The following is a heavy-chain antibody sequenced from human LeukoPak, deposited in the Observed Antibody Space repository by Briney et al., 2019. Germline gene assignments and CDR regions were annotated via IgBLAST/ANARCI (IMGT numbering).Heavy chain of an antibody. CDR3: ARGEDYYGSGSYYMLDY. D-gene: IGHD3-10*01. CDR2: ISAYNGNT. J-gene: IGHJ4*02. CDR1: GYTSTSYG. V-gene: IGHV1-18*01. Sequence: ASVKVSCKASGYTSTSYGISWVRQAPGQGLEWMGWISAYNGNTNYAQKLQGRVTMTTDTSTSTAYMELRSLRSDDTAVYYCARGEDYYGSGSYYMLDYWGQGTLVTVSS.